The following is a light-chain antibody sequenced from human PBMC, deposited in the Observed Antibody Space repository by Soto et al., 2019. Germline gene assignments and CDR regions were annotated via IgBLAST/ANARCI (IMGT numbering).Light chain of an antibody. J-gene: IGKJ4*01. CDR2: GAS. Sequence: EIVLTQSPGSLSLSPGERATLSCRASQSLGNNYLAWYQQKPGQAPRLLIYGASSRATGIADRFRGSGSGTDFTLTISRLEPEDFAVFYCLQYGTSLSFDGGTKVVIK. CDR3: LQYGTSLS. CDR1: QSLGNNY. V-gene: IGKV3-20*01.